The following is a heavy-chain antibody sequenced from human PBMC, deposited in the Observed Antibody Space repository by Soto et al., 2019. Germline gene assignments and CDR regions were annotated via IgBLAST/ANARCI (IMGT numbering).Heavy chain of an antibody. CDR2: IYHSGST. CDR1: GDSISDYY. CDR3: ARATQSFMHV. Sequence: SETLSLTCSVSGDSISDYYWSWIRQPPGKGLEWIGYIYHSGSTYYNPSLKSRVTISVDTSKNQFSLKLRSLTAADTAAYYCARATQSFMHVWGQGTTVTVSS. J-gene: IGHJ6*02. V-gene: IGHV4-59*12.